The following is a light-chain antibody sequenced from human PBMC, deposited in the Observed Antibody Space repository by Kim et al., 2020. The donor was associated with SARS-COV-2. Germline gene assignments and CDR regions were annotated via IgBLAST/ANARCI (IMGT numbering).Light chain of an antibody. CDR1: ESISDN. Sequence: IVMTQSPATLSVSPGERATLSCRATESISDNLARYQQKPGQAPRLLIYGASTRATGIPARFRGSGSGTEFTLIITTLQSEDFAMYYCQQYKIWPPLTFGGGTKVEI. CDR3: QQYKIWPPLT. V-gene: IGKV3D-15*01. J-gene: IGKJ4*01. CDR2: GAS.